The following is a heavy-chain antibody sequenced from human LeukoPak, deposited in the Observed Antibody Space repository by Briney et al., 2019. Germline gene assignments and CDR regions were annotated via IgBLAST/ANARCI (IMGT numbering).Heavy chain of an antibody. Sequence: SETLSLTCTVSGGSISTSTYYWGWIRQPPGKGLDWIGNIYYSGSTYYNPSLRSRVTISVDTSKNQFSLRLTSVTAADTAVYYCARGYYYDYSGPDFDYWGQGTLVTVSS. CDR2: IYYSGST. J-gene: IGHJ4*02. CDR1: GGSISTSTYY. D-gene: IGHD3-22*01. CDR3: ARGYYYDYSGPDFDY. V-gene: IGHV4-39*07.